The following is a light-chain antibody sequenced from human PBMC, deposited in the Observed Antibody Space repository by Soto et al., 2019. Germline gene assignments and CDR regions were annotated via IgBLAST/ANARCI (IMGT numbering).Light chain of an antibody. CDR1: SSDVGGYNY. CDR3: SSYTSSSTLAVV. V-gene: IGLV2-14*01. J-gene: IGLJ2*01. Sequence: QSALTQPASVSGSPGQSITISCTGTSSDVGGYNYVSWYQQHPGKAPKLMIYEVSNRPSGVSNRFSGSKSGNTASLTISGRQGEDEADYYCSSYTSSSTLAVVFGGGTKLTGL. CDR2: EVS.